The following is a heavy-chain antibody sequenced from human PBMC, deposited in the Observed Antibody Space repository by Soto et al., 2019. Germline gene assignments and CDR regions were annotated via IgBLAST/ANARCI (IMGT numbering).Heavy chain of an antibody. CDR2: IYTSGSS. J-gene: IGHJ4*02. D-gene: IGHD1-1*01. V-gene: IGHV4-4*07. CDR3: AGGAWRAHPGAFLDY. CDR1: GGSISGYY. Sequence: QVQLQESGPGLVKPSETLSLTCTVSGGSISGYYWNWIRQPAGQVPAWIVRIYTSGSSDYNPSLKSRVTMSVDTSENQCSLKLISVTAADTAVYYCAGGAWRAHPGAFLDYLVQGTLVTDSS.